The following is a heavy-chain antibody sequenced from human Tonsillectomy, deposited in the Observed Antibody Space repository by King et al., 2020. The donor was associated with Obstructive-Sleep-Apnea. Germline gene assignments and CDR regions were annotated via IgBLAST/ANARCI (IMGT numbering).Heavy chain of an antibody. Sequence: VQLVESGGGLVKPGGSLRLSCAASGFTFSSYSMNWVRQAPGKGLEWVSSISSSSSYIYYADSVKGRFTISSDNAKNSLYLQMNSLRAEDTAVYYCERMKLEQLVGDAFDIWGQGTMVTVSS. CDR2: ISSSSSYI. CDR3: ERMKLEQLVGDAFDI. J-gene: IGHJ3*02. CDR1: GFTFSSYS. D-gene: IGHD1/OR15-1a*01. V-gene: IGHV3-21*01.